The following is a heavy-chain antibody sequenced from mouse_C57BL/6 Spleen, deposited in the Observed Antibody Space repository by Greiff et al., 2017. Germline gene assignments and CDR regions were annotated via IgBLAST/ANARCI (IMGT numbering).Heavy chain of an antibody. Sequence: EVKVEESGGGLVQPGGSMKLSCVASGFTFSNYWMNWVRQSPEKGLEWVAQIRLTSDNYASHYEESGKGRFTISRDDSKSCVYLQMNNLRAEDAGIYYCTEWNWDEGFAYWGQGTLVTVSA. CDR3: TEWNWDEGFAY. D-gene: IGHD4-1*01. V-gene: IGHV6-3*01. CDR2: IRLTSDNYAS. CDR1: GFTFSNYW. J-gene: IGHJ3*01.